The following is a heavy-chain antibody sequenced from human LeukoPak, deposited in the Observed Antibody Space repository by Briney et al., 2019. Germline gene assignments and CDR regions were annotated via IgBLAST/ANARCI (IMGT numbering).Heavy chain of an antibody. CDR3: GKDPNGDYIGAFDF. D-gene: IGHD4-17*01. Sequence: QAGGSLRLSCAASRFAFHNYAMTWIRQAPERGLEWVSSINVDGGHIKYIDSAKGRFTISRDNSKGTLYLQMDSLRVEDTAVYYCGKDPNGDYIGAFDFWGQGTMVTVSS. V-gene: IGHV3-23*01. CDR1: RFAFHNYA. CDR2: INVDGGHI. J-gene: IGHJ3*01.